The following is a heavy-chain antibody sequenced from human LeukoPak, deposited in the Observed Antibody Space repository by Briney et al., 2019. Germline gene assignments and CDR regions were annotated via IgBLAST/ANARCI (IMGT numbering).Heavy chain of an antibody. Sequence: PGGSLRLSCAASGFTFDDYAMHWVRQAPGKGLEWVPGISWNSGSIGYADSVKGRFTISRDNAKNSLYLQTSSLRPEDTALYYCAKGPYSSGWYYFDYWGQGTLVTVSS. J-gene: IGHJ4*02. CDR2: ISWNSGSI. CDR1: GFTFDDYA. V-gene: IGHV3-9*01. CDR3: AKGPYSSGWYYFDY. D-gene: IGHD6-19*01.